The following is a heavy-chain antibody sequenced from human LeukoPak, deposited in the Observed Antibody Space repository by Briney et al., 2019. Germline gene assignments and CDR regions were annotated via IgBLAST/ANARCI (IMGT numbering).Heavy chain of an antibody. D-gene: IGHD3-10*01. Sequence: ASVKVSCKASGYTFTSYGISWVRQAPGQGLEWMGWISDYNGNTNYAQKLQCRVTMTTDTSTSTAYMELRSLRSDDTAVYYCAGDQGLLGFGELFIYPPEYYFDYWGQGTLVTVSS. V-gene: IGHV1-18*01. J-gene: IGHJ4*02. CDR1: GYTFTSYG. CDR3: AGDQGLLGFGELFIYPPEYYFDY. CDR2: ISDYNGNT.